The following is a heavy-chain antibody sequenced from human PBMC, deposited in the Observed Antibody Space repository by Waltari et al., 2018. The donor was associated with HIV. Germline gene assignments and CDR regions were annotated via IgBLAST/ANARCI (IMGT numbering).Heavy chain of an antibody. V-gene: IGHV3-23*01. D-gene: IGHD2-15*01. CDR1: GFIFNNYV. CDR2: IGRAGIGT. J-gene: IGHJ4*02. Sequence: EVQLLESGGGLVRPGGSLRLLCAASGFIFNNYVMTWVRQAPGDGVEWVSSIGRAGIGTYFAESVKGRLTISRDNAKNTLYLQMNTLSADDTAIYYCATPPLPLGRFWGQGTLVTVSS. CDR3: ATPPLPLGRF.